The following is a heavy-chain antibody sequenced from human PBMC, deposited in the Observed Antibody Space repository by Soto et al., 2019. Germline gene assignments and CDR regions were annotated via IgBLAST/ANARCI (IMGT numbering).Heavy chain of an antibody. V-gene: IGHV3-30*18. CDR2: ISYDGSNK. J-gene: IGHJ6*02. CDR3: AKGGWELLQNYYYGMDV. Sequence: GGSLRLSCAASGITFSSYGMHWVRQAPGKGLEWVAVISYDGSNKYYADSVKGRFTISRDNSKNTLYLQMNSLRAEDTAVYYCAKGGWELLQNYYYGMDVWGQGTTVTVSS. D-gene: IGHD1-26*01. CDR1: GITFSSYG.